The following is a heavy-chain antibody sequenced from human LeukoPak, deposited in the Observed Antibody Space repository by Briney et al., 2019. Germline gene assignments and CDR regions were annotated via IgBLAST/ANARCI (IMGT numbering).Heavy chain of an antibody. D-gene: IGHD3-22*01. J-gene: IGHJ3*02. CDR3: ARGGGDDSSGYNGFDI. CDR1: GYTFTSYD. CDR2: MNPNSGNT. Sequence: GASVKVSCKASGYTFTSYDINWVRQATGQGLEWMGWMNPNSGNTGYAQKFQGRVTMTRNTSISTAYMELSSLRSEDTAVYYCARGGGDDSSGYNGFDIWGQGAMVTVSS. V-gene: IGHV1-8*01.